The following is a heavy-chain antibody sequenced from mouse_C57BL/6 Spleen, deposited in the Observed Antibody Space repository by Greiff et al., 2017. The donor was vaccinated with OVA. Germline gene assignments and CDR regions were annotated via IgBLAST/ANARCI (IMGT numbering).Heavy chain of an antibody. V-gene: IGHV1-15*01. Sequence: VQLQESGAELVRPGASVTLSCKASGYTFTDYEMHWVKQTPVHGLEWIGAIDPETGGTAYNQKFKGKAILTADKSSSTAYMELRSLTSEDSAVYYCTRLGTADGRGFAYWGQGTLVTVSA. D-gene: IGHD2-3*01. CDR1: GYTFTDYE. CDR3: TRLGTADGRGFAY. CDR2: IDPETGGT. J-gene: IGHJ3*01.